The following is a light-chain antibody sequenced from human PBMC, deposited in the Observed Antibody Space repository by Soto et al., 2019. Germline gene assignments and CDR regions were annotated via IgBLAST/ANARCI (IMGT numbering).Light chain of an antibody. Sequence: QSALTQPPSASGSPGQSVTISCTGTSSDVGGYNYVSWYQQHPGKAPKLMIYEVCKRPSGVPDRFSGSKSGNTASLTVSGLQAEDEADYYCSSYAGSLYVFGTGTKLTVL. CDR2: EVC. CDR1: SSDVGGYNY. CDR3: SSYAGSLYV. J-gene: IGLJ1*01. V-gene: IGLV2-8*01.